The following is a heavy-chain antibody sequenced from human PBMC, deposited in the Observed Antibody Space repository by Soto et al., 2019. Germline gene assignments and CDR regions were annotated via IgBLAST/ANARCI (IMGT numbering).Heavy chain of an antibody. V-gene: IGHV3-49*04. CDR1: GFTFGDYA. D-gene: IGHD3-9*01. CDR2: IRSKAYGGTT. J-gene: IGHJ5*02. Sequence: GGSLRLSCTASGFTFGDYAMSWVRQAPGKGLEWVGFIRSKAYGGTTEYAASVKGRFTISRDDSKSIAYLQMNSLKTEDTAVDYCTRWASKYDILTGYYQAWGQETLVTVSS. CDR3: TRWASKYDILTGYYQA.